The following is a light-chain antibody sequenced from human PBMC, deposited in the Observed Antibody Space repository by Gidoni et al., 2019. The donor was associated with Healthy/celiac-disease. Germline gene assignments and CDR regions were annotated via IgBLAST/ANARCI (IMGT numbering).Light chain of an antibody. Sequence: QSALTQPASASRSPGQSITISCTGTSLDVGGYNYVSWYQQHPGKAPKLMIYEVSNRPSGVSKRFSGSKSGNTASLTISGLQAEDEADYYCSSYTSSSTLGVFGGGTKLTVL. V-gene: IGLV2-14*01. J-gene: IGLJ2*01. CDR2: EVS. CDR1: SLDVGGYNY. CDR3: SSYTSSSTLGV.